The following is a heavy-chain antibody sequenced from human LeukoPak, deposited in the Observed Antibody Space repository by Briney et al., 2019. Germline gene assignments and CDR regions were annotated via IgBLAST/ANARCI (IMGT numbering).Heavy chain of an antibody. Sequence: ASVKVSCKASGYTFTGFYMHWVRQAPGQGLEWMGWINPNSGGTNYAQKFQGRVTMTRDTSISTAYMELSSLRSDDTAVYYCASLGDYYGSGSYSPCDCWVQGTLVTV. CDR1: GYTFTGFY. D-gene: IGHD3-10*01. CDR3: ASLGDYYGSGSYSPCDC. V-gene: IGHV1-2*02. CDR2: INPNSGGT. J-gene: IGHJ4*02.